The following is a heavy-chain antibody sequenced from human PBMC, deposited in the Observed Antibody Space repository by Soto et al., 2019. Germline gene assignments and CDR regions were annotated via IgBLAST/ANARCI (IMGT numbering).Heavy chain of an antibody. J-gene: IGHJ3*02. CDR1: GGSFSGYY. CDR2: INHSGST. CDR3: ARGIPGYSSSWPRRVHRAFDI. D-gene: IGHD6-13*01. Sequence: PSETLSLTCAVYGGSFSGYYWSWIRQPPGKGLEWIGEINHSGSTNYNPSLKSRVTISVDTSKNQFSLKLSSVTAADTAVYYCARGIPGYSSSWPRRVHRAFDIWGQGTMVTVSS. V-gene: IGHV4-34*01.